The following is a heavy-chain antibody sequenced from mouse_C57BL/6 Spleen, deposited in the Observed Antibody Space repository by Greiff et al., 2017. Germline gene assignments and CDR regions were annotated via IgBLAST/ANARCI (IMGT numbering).Heavy chain of an antibody. Sequence: QVQLQQPGAELVKPGASVKLSCKASGYTFTSYWMQWVKQRPGQGLEWIGEIDPSDSYTNYNKKFKGKATLTVDTSSSTAYMQLSSLTSEDSAGYYCARVYDNALWYWGKGTSVTVS. V-gene: IGHV1-50*01. CDR2: IDPSDSYT. D-gene: IGHD2-12*01. CDR1: GYTFTSYW. J-gene: IGHJ4*01. CDR3: ARVYDNALWY.